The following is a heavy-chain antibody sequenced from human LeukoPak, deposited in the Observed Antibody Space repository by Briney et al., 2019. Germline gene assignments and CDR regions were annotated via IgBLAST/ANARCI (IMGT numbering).Heavy chain of an antibody. Sequence: GGSLRLSCAASGFTFSTFGMHWVRQAPGKGLEWVAMIQYDGHRSEYADSVKGRFTISRDNSKSTLFLEMNSLRVEDTALYFCAKNLFQYVHGELYDYWGQGAQVTVSS. J-gene: IGHJ4*02. CDR1: GFTFSTFG. V-gene: IGHV3-30*02. CDR3: AKNLFQYVHGELYDY. D-gene: IGHD4-17*01. CDR2: IQYDGHRS.